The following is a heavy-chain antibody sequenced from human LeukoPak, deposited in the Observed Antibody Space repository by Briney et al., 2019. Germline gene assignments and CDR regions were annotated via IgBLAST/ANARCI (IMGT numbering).Heavy chain of an antibody. CDR2: IIPIFGTA. Sequence: ASVKVSCKASGGTFSSYAISWVRQAPGQGLEWMGGIIPIFGTANYAQKFQGRVTITADESTSTAYMELSSLRSEDTAVYYCARSGSVQLWPPAYFDYWGQGTLVTVSS. CDR3: ARSGSVQLWPPAYFDY. J-gene: IGHJ4*02. D-gene: IGHD5-18*01. V-gene: IGHV1-69*13. CDR1: GGTFSSYA.